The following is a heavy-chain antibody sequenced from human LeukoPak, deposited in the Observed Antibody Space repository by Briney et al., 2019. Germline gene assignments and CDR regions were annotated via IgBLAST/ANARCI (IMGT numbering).Heavy chain of an antibody. D-gene: IGHD3-3*01. Sequence: ASVKVSCKASGYTLTGYYMHWVRQAPGQGLEWRGWINPNSGGTNYAQKFQGRVTMTRDTPISTAYMELSRLRSDDTAVYYCARVEYDFWSGYASYYYYYMDVWGKGTTVTVSS. J-gene: IGHJ6*03. CDR2: INPNSGGT. CDR3: ARVEYDFWSGYASYYYYYMDV. V-gene: IGHV1-2*02. CDR1: GYTLTGYY.